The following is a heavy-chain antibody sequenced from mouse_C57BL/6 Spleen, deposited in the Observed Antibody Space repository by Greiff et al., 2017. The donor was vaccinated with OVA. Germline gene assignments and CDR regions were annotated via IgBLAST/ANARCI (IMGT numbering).Heavy chain of an antibody. D-gene: IGHD2-2*01. V-gene: IGHV1-82*01. CDR1: GYAFSSSW. CDR3: ARSNGYGGFDY. J-gene: IGHJ2*01. CDR2: IYPGDGDT. Sequence: VQLQQSGPELVKPGASVKISCKASGYAFSSSWMNWVKQRPGKGLEWIGRIYPGDGDTNYNGKFKGRATLTADKSSSTAYMQLSSLTSEDSAVYFCARSNGYGGFDYWGQGTTLTVSS.